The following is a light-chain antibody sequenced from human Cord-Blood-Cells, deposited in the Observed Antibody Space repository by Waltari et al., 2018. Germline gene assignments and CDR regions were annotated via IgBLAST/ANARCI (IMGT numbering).Light chain of an antibody. J-gene: IGLJ2*01. Sequence: QSALTQPPSASGPPGQSVPISRTGTSRDVGGSNHVSWYQQHPGKAPKLSIYEVSKRPSGVPDRFSGSKSGNTASLTVSGLQAEDEADYYCSSYAGSNNLVFGGGTKLTVL. V-gene: IGLV2-8*01. CDR3: SSYAGSNNLV. CDR2: EVS. CDR1: SRDVGGSNH.